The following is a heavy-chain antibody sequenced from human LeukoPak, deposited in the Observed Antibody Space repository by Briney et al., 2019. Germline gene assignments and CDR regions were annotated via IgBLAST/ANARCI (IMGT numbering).Heavy chain of an antibody. J-gene: IGHJ4*02. CDR1: GFNFANHT. Sequence: GGSLRLSCAASGFNFANHTMSWVRQTAGKGLEWVSAISGDGDITYYADSVKGRFTISRDNSKDTLFLQMHSLRPGDTAVYYCVREDTPATANYWGQGTLVTISS. CDR2: ISGDGDIT. V-gene: IGHV3-23*01. D-gene: IGHD2-21*02. CDR3: VREDTPATANY.